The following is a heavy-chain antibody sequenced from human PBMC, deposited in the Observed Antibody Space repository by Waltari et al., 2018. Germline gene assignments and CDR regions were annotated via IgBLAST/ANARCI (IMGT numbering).Heavy chain of an antibody. J-gene: IGHJ4*02. Sequence: QVQLQESGPGLVKPSETLSLTCTVSGYSISSGYYWGWIRQPPGKGLEWIRSIYHSGSTYYNPSLKSRVTISVDTSKNQFSLKLSSVTAADTAVYYCARDRRGDFWSGSNFDYWGQGTLVTVSS. CDR2: IYHSGST. CDR3: ARDRRGDFWSGSNFDY. CDR1: GYSISSGYY. V-gene: IGHV4-38-2*02. D-gene: IGHD3-3*01.